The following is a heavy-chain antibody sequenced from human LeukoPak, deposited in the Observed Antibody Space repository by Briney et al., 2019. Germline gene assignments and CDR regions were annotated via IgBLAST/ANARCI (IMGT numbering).Heavy chain of an antibody. Sequence: ASVKVSCKASGGTFSSYAISWVRQAPGQGLEWMGGIIPIFGTANYAQKFQGRVTITADESTSTAYMELSSLRSEDTAVYYCARGAYYYGSGSFYYWCQGTLVTVSS. D-gene: IGHD3-10*01. V-gene: IGHV1-69*13. CDR1: GGTFSSYA. CDR3: ARGAYYYGSGSFYY. CDR2: IIPIFGTA. J-gene: IGHJ4*02.